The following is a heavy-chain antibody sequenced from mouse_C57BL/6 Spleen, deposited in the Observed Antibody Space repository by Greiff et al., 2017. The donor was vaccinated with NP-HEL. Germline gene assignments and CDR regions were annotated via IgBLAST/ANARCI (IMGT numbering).Heavy chain of an antibody. D-gene: IGHD2-1*01. CDR1: GFTFSSYA. Sequence: EVKLMESGGGLVKPGGSLKLSCAASGFTFSSYAMSWVRQTPEKRLEWVATISDGGSYTYYPDNVKGRFTISRDNAKNNLYLQMSHLKSEDTAMYYCARDQGNWHSYWGQGTLVTVSA. J-gene: IGHJ3*01. CDR3: ARDQGNWHSY. V-gene: IGHV5-4*01. CDR2: ISDGGSYT.